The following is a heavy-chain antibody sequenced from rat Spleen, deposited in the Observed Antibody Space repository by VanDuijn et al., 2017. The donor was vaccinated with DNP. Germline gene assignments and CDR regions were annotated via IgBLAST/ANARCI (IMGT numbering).Heavy chain of an antibody. J-gene: IGHJ2*01. CDR1: GYSITSNY. V-gene: IGHV3-1*01. CDR3: ARWSRYFDY. Sequence: EVQLQESGPGLVKPSQSLSLTCSVTGYSITSNYWGWIRKFPGNKMEWMAYISYSGSTGYNPSLKSRISITRDTSKNQFFLQVNSVTTEDTATYYCARWSRYFDYWGQGVMVTVSS. CDR2: ISYSGST.